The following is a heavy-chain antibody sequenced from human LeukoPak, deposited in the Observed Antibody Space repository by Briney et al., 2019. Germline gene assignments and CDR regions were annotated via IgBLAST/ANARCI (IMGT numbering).Heavy chain of an antibody. CDR2: IIPIFGTA. V-gene: IGHV1-69*01. CDR1: GGTFSSYA. Sequence: SVKVSCKASGGTFSSYAISWVRQAPGQGLEWMGGIIPIFGTANYAQKFQGRVTITADESTSTAYMELSSLRSEDTAVYYCARGSFSADAPLVLDYFHHWGQGTLVSDSS. D-gene: IGHD5-18*01. CDR3: ARGSFSADAPLVLDYFHH. J-gene: IGHJ1*01.